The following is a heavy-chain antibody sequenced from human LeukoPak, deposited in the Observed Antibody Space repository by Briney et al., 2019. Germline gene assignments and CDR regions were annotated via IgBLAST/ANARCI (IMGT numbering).Heavy chain of an antibody. CDR2: IIPIFDTA. D-gene: IGHD2-2*01. CDR3: ARAEAGGIVVVPAATGAHYYYGMDV. Sequence: SVKVSCKATGGTFISYAISWLRQAPGKGLEWMGGIIPIFDTANYAQKFQGRVTITADKSTSRAYMELSSLRSEDTAVYYCARAEAGGIVVVPAATGAHYYYGMDVWGKGTTVTVSS. CDR1: GGTFISYA. V-gene: IGHV1-69*06. J-gene: IGHJ6*04.